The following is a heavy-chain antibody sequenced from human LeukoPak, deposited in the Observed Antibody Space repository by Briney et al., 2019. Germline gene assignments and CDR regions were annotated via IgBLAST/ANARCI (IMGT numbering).Heavy chain of an antibody. J-gene: IGHJ4*02. CDR2: IYSGGST. V-gene: IGHV3-66*02. D-gene: IGHD4-17*01. Sequence: PEGSLRLSCAASGFTVSSNYMSWVRQAPGKGLEWVSVIYSGGSTYYADSVKGRFTISRDDSKNTLYLQMNSLRAEDTAVYYCARDQGGDYTFDYWGQGTLVTVSS. CDR1: GFTVSSNY. CDR3: ARDQGGDYTFDY.